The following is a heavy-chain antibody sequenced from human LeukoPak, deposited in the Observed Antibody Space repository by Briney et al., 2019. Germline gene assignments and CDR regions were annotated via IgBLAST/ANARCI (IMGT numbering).Heavy chain of an antibody. J-gene: IGHJ4*02. V-gene: IGHV3-30*04. CDR2: ISYDGSNK. CDR1: GFTFSSYA. CDR3: ASLWFGELFPFDY. Sequence: GRSLRLSCAASGFTFSSYAMHWVRQAPGKGLEWVAVISYDGSNKYYADSVKGRFTISRDNSKNTLYLQMNSLRAEDTAVYYCASLWFGELFPFDYWGQGTLDTVSS. D-gene: IGHD3-10*01.